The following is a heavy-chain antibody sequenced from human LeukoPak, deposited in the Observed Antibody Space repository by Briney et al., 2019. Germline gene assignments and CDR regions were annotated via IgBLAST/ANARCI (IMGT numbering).Heavy chain of an antibody. CDR2: ISTSSATI. CDR1: GFTFSSYS. Sequence: GGSLRLSCAASGFTFSSYSMNRVRQAPGKGLEWVSYISTSSATIYYADSVKGRFTISRDNAKNSLYLQMNSLRAEDTAVYYCARGQWLGNNDYWGQGTLVTVSS. D-gene: IGHD6-19*01. J-gene: IGHJ4*02. CDR3: ARGQWLGNNDY. V-gene: IGHV3-48*04.